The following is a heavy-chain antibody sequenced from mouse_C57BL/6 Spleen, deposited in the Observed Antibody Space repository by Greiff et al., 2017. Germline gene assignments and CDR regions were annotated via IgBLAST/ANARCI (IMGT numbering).Heavy chain of an antibody. Sequence: VQLQQSGPELVKPGASVKISCKASGYTFTDYYMNWVKQSHGKSLEWIGDINPNNGGTSYNQKFKGKATLTVDKSSSTAYMELRSLTSEDSAVYYCARPSIYYDLYYFNYWGQGTTLTVSS. CDR1: GYTFTDYY. J-gene: IGHJ2*01. V-gene: IGHV1-26*01. CDR2: INPNNGGT. D-gene: IGHD2-4*01. CDR3: ARPSIYYDLYYFNY.